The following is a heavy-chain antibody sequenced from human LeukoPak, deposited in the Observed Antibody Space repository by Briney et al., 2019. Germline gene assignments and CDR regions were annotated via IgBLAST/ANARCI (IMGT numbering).Heavy chain of an antibody. J-gene: IGHJ4*02. CDR2: IIPIFGTA. D-gene: IGHD1-26*01. V-gene: IGHV1-69*06. Sequence: SVKVSCKASGYTLTSYYMHWVRQAPGPGLEWRGGIIPIFGTANYAQKFQGRVTITADKSTSTAYMELSSLRSEDTAVYYCARSGWARLPPDYWGQGTLVTVSS. CDR3: ARSGWARLPPDY. CDR1: GYTLTSYY.